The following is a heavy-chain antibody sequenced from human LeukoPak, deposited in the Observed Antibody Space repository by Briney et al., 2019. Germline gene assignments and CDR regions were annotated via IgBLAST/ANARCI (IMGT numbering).Heavy chain of an antibody. D-gene: IGHD3-3*01. CDR3: ARGYDFWSGYYTGYNWFDP. CDR2: INHSGST. Sequence: SETLSLTCTVSGGSISSYYWSWIRQPPGKGLEWIGEINHSGSTNYNPSLKSRVTISVDTSKNQFSLKLSSVTAADTAVYYCARGYDFWSGYYTGYNWFDPWGQGTLVTVSS. J-gene: IGHJ5*02. CDR1: GGSISSYY. V-gene: IGHV4-34*01.